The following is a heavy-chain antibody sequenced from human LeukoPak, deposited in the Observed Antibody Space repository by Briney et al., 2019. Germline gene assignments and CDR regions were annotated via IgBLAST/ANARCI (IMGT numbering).Heavy chain of an antibody. V-gene: IGHV3-73*01. CDR1: GFTFSVSA. D-gene: IGHD6-6*01. CDR3: TYTSSSGVVY. Sequence: GGSLRLSCAASGFTFSVSAMYWVRQASGKGLEWIGRIRSKANNYATAYAASVKGRFTISREDSKNTAYLQMNSLKTEDTAVYYCTYTSSSGVVYWGQGTLVTVSS. CDR2: IRSKANNYAT. J-gene: IGHJ4*02.